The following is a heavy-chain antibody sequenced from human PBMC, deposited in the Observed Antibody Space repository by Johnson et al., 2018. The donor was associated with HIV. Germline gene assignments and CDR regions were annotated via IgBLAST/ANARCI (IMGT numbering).Heavy chain of an antibody. D-gene: IGHD6-13*01. V-gene: IGHV3-30*18. CDR1: GFTFGSYG. Sequence: QVQLVESGGGLIQPGGSLRLSCAASGFTFGSYGMHWVRQAPGKGLEWVAFISYDGSNKYYADSVKGRFTISRDNSKNTLYLQMNSLRIEDTAVYYCAKVRSSSWYDAFDLWGQGTMVTVSS. CDR2: ISYDGSNK. J-gene: IGHJ3*01. CDR3: AKVRSSSWYDAFDL.